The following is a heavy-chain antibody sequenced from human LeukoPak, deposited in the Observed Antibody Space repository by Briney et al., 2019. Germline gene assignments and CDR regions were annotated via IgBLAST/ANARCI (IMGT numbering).Heavy chain of an antibody. CDR1: GFTFSSYA. Sequence: GGSLRLSCAASGFTFSSYAMSWVRQAPGKGLEWVSAISGSGGSTSYAASVKGRFTISRDNSKNTLYLQMNSLRAEDTAVYYCAKMGLRDYYDSSGYERAFDIWGQGTMVTVSS. D-gene: IGHD3-22*01. CDR2: ISGSGGST. CDR3: AKMGLRDYYDSSGYERAFDI. J-gene: IGHJ3*02. V-gene: IGHV3-23*01.